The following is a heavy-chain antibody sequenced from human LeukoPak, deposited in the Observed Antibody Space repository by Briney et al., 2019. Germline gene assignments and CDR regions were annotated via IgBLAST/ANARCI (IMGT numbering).Heavy chain of an antibody. Sequence: ASVKVSCKASGGTFSSYSLSWVRQAPGQGLEWVGGIIPVFGTTIYAQRFQGRVTITTDESTSTTYMELRSLRSDDTAVYYCARVSEKCSGGSCYYFDYWGQGTLVTVSS. CDR2: IIPVFGTT. CDR1: GGTFSSYS. V-gene: IGHV1-69*05. D-gene: IGHD2-15*01. CDR3: ARVSEKCSGGSCYYFDY. J-gene: IGHJ4*02.